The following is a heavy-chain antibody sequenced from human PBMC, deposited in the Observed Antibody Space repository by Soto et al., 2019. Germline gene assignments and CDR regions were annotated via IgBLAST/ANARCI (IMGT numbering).Heavy chain of an antibody. CDR1: GGSISCYY. V-gene: IGHV4-59*01. CDR2: IYYSGST. Sequence: QVQLQESGPGLVKPSETLSLTCTVSGGSISCYYWSWIRQPPGKGLEWIGYIYYSGSTNYNPSLKSRVTISVDTSKNQFSLKLSSVTAADTAVYYCARGGHSSSWYYYGMDVWGQGTTVTVSS. J-gene: IGHJ6*02. D-gene: IGHD6-13*01. CDR3: ARGGHSSSWYYYGMDV.